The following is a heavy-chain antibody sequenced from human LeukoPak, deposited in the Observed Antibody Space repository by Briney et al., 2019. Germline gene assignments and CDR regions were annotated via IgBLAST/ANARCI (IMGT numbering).Heavy chain of an antibody. D-gene: IGHD1-26*01. J-gene: IGHJ4*02. CDR2: IKTDGSEA. CDR1: GLTFSDHR. V-gene: IGHV3-74*01. CDR3: ARDVGPYGGSPGAD. Sequence: GGPLSLSCERSGLTFSDHRMHWLRQAPGRGLVWVSRIKTDGSEASYGDAVRGRFVISRDNSRNMLFLLMNNVRDDDTAMYFCARDVGPYGGSPGADWGQGTQVIVSS.